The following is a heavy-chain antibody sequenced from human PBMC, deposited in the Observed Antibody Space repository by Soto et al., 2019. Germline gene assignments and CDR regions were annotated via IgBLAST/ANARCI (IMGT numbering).Heavy chain of an antibody. D-gene: IGHD2-15*01. Sequence: GGSLRLSCAASGFPFSNYAMSWVRQAPGKGLEWVSTFSSSGGVTYYADSVKGRFTISRDNSKNTLYLQMNSLRAEDTAVYYCTKANRYCSGANCFTFDYWGLGTLVTVSS. CDR1: GFPFSNYA. J-gene: IGHJ4*02. V-gene: IGHV3-23*01. CDR2: FSSSGGVT. CDR3: TKANRYCSGANCFTFDY.